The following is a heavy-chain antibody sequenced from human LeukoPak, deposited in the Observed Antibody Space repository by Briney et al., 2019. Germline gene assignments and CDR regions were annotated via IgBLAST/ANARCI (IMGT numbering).Heavy chain of an antibody. CDR3: AKSSDYYGSGSFYFDY. J-gene: IGHJ4*02. V-gene: IGHV3-30*18. CDR1: GFTFSSYA. CDR2: ISYDGSNK. D-gene: IGHD3-10*01. Sequence: SGGTLRLSCAASGFTFSSYAMHCVREAPGKGLEWGAVISYDGSNKYYTDSVKGRFTISRDNSKNTLYLQMNSLRAEDTAVYYCAKSSDYYGSGSFYFDYWGQGTLVTVSS.